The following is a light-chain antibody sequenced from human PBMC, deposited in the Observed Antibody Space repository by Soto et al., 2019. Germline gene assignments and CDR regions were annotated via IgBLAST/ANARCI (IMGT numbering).Light chain of an antibody. J-gene: IGKJ1*01. CDR1: QTVERW. Sequence: DIQMTQSPSTLSASVGDRVIITCRASQTVERWMAWYQQKPGKAPKLLISDVSTLERGVPSRFSGSGSATEFTLTISGLQPDDFATYYCQKYGSYPWAFGQGTRVEV. V-gene: IGKV1-5*01. CDR2: DVS. CDR3: QKYGSYPWA.